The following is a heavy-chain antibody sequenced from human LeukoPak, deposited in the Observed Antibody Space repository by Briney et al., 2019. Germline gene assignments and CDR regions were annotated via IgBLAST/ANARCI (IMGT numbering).Heavy chain of an antibody. CDR2: INPSGGST. CDR1: GYTFTSYY. Sequence: GASVKVSCKASGYTFTSYYMHWVRQAPGQGLEWMGIINPSGGSTSYAQKFQGRVTMTRDMSTSTVYMELSSLRSEDTAVYYCARVTGYCSGGTCYGNNWFDPWGQGTLVTVSS. J-gene: IGHJ5*02. V-gene: IGHV1-46*01. D-gene: IGHD2-15*01. CDR3: ARVTGYCSGGTCYGNNWFDP.